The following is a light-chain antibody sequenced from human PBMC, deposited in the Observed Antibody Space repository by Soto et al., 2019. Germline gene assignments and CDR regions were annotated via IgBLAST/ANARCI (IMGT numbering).Light chain of an antibody. Sequence: QSVLTQPASVSGSPGQSITISFTGTSSDVGGYNYVSWYQQHPGKAPKLMIYDVSHRPSGVSDRFSASKSGNTASLAISGLLAEDEADYFCSSFTSSTTLGVFGTGTKVTVL. CDR3: SSFTSSTTLGV. CDR1: SSDVGGYNY. CDR2: DVS. J-gene: IGLJ1*01. V-gene: IGLV2-14*01.